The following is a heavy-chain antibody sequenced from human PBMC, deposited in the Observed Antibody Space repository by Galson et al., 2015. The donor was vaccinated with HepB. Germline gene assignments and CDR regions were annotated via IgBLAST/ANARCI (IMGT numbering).Heavy chain of an antibody. CDR2: IYYSGST. Sequence: SETLSLTCTVSGGSISSRSYYWGWIRQPPDKGLEWIGSIYYSGSTYYNPSLKSRVTISVDTSKNHFSLKLSSVTAADTAVYYCARLHNIAVAGNSWGQGTLVTVSS. CDR1: GGSISSRSYY. CDR3: ARLHNIAVAGNS. D-gene: IGHD6-19*01. J-gene: IGHJ4*02. V-gene: IGHV4-39*02.